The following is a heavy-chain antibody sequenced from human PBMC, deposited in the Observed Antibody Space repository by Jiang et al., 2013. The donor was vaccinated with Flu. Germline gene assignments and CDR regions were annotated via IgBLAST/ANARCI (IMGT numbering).Heavy chain of an antibody. CDR1: GGSISTYY. V-gene: IGHV4-59*01. CDR3: ARGYSSGRFNP. Sequence: PGLVKPSETLSLTCTVSGGSISTYYWSWIRQPPGKGLEWIGYIYYTGSTNYNPSLKSRVTMSVDTSKHQFSLKLSSVTAADTAVYYCARGYSSGRFNPWGQGTLVTVSS. CDR2: IYYTGST. D-gene: IGHD6-19*01. J-gene: IGHJ5*02.